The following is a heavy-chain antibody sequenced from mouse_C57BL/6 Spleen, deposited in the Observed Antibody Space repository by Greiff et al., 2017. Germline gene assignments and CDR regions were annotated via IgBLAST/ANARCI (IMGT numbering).Heavy chain of an antibody. CDR3: ARHSMVATGYFDV. J-gene: IGHJ1*03. CDR2: IDPSDSYN. Sequence: QVQLKQPGAELVRPGPSVKLSCKASGYTFTSYWMHWVKQRPGQGLEWIGVIDPSDSYNNYNQKFKGKATLTVDTSSSTAYMQLSRLSSEDSAVYYCARHSMVATGYFDVWGTGTTVTVSS. V-gene: IGHV1-59*01. CDR1: GYTFTSYW. D-gene: IGHD2-2*01.